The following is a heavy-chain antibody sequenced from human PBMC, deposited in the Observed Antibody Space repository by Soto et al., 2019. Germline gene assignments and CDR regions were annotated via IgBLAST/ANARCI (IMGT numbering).Heavy chain of an antibody. D-gene: IGHD3-22*01. V-gene: IGHV3-23*01. Sequence: PGGSLTLFSAVSGFTFSSYSMTWVRQAPGKGLEWVSAISGSGVSTYYADSVKGRFTISRDNSKNTLYLQMNSLRAEDTAVYYCAKDRGTVVVVFYCFDDWGQGPFVTV. CDR3: AKDRGTVVVVFYCFDD. CDR1: GFTFSSYS. CDR2: ISGSGVST. J-gene: IGHJ4*02.